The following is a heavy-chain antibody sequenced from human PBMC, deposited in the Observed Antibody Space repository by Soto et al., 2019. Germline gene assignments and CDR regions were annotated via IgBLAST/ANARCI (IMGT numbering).Heavy chain of an antibody. D-gene: IGHD6-13*01. CDR1: GYSFTSYW. Sequence: PGESLKISCKGSGYSFTSYWIGWVRQMPGKGLESVGIIYPGDSDTRYSPSFQGQVTISADKSISTAYLQWSSLKASDTAMYYCARTAAAGKYYYGMDVWGQGTTVTVS. J-gene: IGHJ6*02. V-gene: IGHV5-51*01. CDR2: IYPGDSDT. CDR3: ARTAAAGKYYYGMDV.